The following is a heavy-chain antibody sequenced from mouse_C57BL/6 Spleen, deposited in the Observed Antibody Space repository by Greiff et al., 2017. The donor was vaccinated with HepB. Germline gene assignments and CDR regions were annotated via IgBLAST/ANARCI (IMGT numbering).Heavy chain of an antibody. Sequence: FQLQESGAELARPGASVKLSCKASGYTFTSYGISWVKQRTGQGLEWIGEIYPRSGNTYYNEKFKGKATLTADKSSSTAYMELRSLTSEDSAVYFCARRGDYYGSSPYYYAMDYWGQGTSVTVSS. V-gene: IGHV1-81*01. D-gene: IGHD1-1*01. CDR1: GYTFTSYG. CDR2: IYPRSGNT. J-gene: IGHJ4*01. CDR3: ARRGDYYGSSPYYYAMDY.